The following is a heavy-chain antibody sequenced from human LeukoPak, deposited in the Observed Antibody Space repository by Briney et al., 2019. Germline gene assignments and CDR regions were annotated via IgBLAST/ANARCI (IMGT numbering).Heavy chain of an antibody. V-gene: IGHV3-30*02. CDR3: AKCAPPRGYYYYYMDV. Sequence: PGGSLRLSCAASGFTFSSYGMHWVRQAPGKGLEWVAFIRYDGSNKYYADSVKGRFTISRDNSKNTLYLQMNSLRAEDTAVYYCAKCAPPRGYYYYYMDVWGKGTTVTISS. J-gene: IGHJ6*03. CDR1: GFTFSSYG. D-gene: IGHD1-26*01. CDR2: IRYDGSNK.